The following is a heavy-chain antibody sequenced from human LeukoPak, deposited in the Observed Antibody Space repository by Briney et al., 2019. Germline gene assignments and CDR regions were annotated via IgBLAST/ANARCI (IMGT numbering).Heavy chain of an antibody. Sequence: GVSVRLSCAASGFTFSSYAMNGVRQAPGKGLEWVSAICATGGTTYYADSVKGRFTISRDNSKHTLYLQMNSLRAEDTAVYYCEGSSKFTFAFEIWGQGTMVNVSS. CDR1: GFTFSSYA. J-gene: IGHJ3*02. V-gene: IGHV3-23*01. D-gene: IGHD6-13*01. CDR2: ICATGGTT. CDR3: EGSSKFTFAFEI.